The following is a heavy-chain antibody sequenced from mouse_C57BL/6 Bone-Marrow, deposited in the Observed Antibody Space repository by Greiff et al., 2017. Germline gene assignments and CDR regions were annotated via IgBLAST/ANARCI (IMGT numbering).Heavy chain of an antibody. CDR1: GFNIKDYY. CDR2: LDPEDGAT. Sequence: VQLQQSGAELVKPGASVKLSCTASGFNIKDYYIHWVKQRTEQGLEWIGRLDPEDGATKYAPKFPDKATITADTSSNTAYLQLSSLTSEDTAVYYCTRSLIYYGTNYWGQGTTLTVSS. V-gene: IGHV14-2*01. D-gene: IGHD1-1*01. J-gene: IGHJ2*01. CDR3: TRSLIYYGTNY.